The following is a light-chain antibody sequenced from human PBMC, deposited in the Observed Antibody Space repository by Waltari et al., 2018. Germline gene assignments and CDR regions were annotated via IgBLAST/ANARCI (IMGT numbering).Light chain of an antibody. V-gene: IGKV3D-15*03. CDR1: QSVSSN. CDR2: GAA. J-gene: IGKJ1*01. Sequence: EIVITQSPATLSVSPGQRATLSCRASQSVSSNLAWYQQKPGQAPRLLIYGAAIRATGIPARFSGSGSGTEFTLTISILQSEDFAVYYCQQYNNWPRTFGQGTKVEIK. CDR3: QQYNNWPRT.